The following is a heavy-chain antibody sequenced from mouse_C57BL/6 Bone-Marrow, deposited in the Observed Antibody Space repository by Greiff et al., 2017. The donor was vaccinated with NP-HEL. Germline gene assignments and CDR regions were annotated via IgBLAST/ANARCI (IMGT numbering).Heavy chain of an antibody. D-gene: IGHD3-2*02. V-gene: IGHV1-81*01. CDR1: GYTFTSYG. CDR3: ARRQLRLPWFAY. J-gene: IGHJ3*01. Sequence: VKVVESGAELARPGASVKLSCKASGYTFTSYGISWVKQRTGQGLEWIGAIYPRSGNTYYNEKFKGKATLTADKSSSTAYMELRSLTSEDSAVYFCARRQLRLPWFAYWGQGTLVTVSA. CDR2: IYPRSGNT.